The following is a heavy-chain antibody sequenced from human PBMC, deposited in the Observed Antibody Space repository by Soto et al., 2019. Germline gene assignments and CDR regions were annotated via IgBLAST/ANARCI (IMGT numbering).Heavy chain of an antibody. V-gene: IGHV4-61*01. Sequence: SETLSLTYTVSGGSVSSGSYYWSWIRQPPGKGLEWIGYIYYSGSTNYNPSLKSRVTISVDTSKNQFSLKLSSVTAADTAVYYCARDLKAAAGAEFDPWGQGTLVTVSS. CDR2: IYYSGST. D-gene: IGHD6-13*01. CDR3: ARDLKAAAGAEFDP. J-gene: IGHJ5*02. CDR1: GGSVSSGSYY.